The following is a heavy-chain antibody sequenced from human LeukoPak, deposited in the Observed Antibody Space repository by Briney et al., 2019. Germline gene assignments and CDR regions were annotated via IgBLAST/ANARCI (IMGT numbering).Heavy chain of an antibody. CDR1: GFTFSSHW. J-gene: IGHJ4*02. Sequence: GGSLRLSCAASGFTFSSHWMSWVRQAPGKGLEWVANIKQDGSEKYYVDSVKGRFTISRDNAKNSLYLQMNSLRAEDTAVYYCARMKRADPSPIDYWGQGTLVTVSS. V-gene: IGHV3-7*01. CDR2: IKQDGSEK. CDR3: ARMKRADPSPIDY.